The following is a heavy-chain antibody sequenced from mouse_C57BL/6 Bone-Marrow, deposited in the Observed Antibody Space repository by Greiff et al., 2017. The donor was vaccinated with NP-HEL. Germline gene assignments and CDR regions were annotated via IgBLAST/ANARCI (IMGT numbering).Heavy chain of an antibody. CDR1: GFTFSDYG. Sequence: EVMLVESGGGLVKPGGSLKLSCAASGFTFSDYGMHWVRQAPEKGLEWVAYISSGSSTIYYADTVKGRFTISRDNAKNTLFLQMTSLRSEDTAMYYCARRYRGLYYYAMDYWGQGISVTVSS. D-gene: IGHD2-12*01. CDR3: ARRYRGLYYYAMDY. J-gene: IGHJ4*01. CDR2: ISSGSSTI. V-gene: IGHV5-17*01.